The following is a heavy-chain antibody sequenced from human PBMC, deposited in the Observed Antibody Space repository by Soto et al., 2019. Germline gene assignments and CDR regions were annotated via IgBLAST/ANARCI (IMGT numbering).Heavy chain of an antibody. CDR2: ISYDGSNK. D-gene: IGHD2-15*01. J-gene: IGHJ5*02. V-gene: IGHV3-30-3*01. CDR3: ARDLYFGYCSGGSCTKNWFDP. Sequence: GGSLRLSCAASGFTFSSYAMHWVRQAPGKGLEWVAVISYDGSNKYYADSVKGRFTISRDNSKNTLYLQMNSLRAEDTAVYYCARDLYFGYCSGGSCTKNWFDPWGQGTLVTVSS. CDR1: GFTFSSYA.